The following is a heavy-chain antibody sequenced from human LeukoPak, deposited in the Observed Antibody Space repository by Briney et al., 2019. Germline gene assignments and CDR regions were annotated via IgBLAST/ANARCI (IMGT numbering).Heavy chain of an antibody. CDR1: GFTFSSYE. Sequence: GSLRDSCAASGFTFSSYEMNWVRQAPGKGLEWVSSISSVSSYIYYADSVKGRFTISSDDAKNSLYLQMNSLRAEDTAVYYCARAFDSSGYNYWYFEVWGRGTLVTVSS. J-gene: IGHJ2*01. V-gene: IGHV3-21*01. CDR2: ISSVSSYI. D-gene: IGHD3-22*01. CDR3: ARAFDSSGYNYWYFEV.